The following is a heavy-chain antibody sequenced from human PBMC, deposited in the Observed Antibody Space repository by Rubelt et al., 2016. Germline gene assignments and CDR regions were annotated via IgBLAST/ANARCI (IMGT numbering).Heavy chain of an antibody. D-gene: IGHD3-16*02. V-gene: IGHV3-33*01. Sequence: LVESGGGVVQPGRSLRLSCAASGFSFSRYGMHWVRQAPGKGLEWVAVIWYDGRNKYYADSVKGRFTISRDNAENSLYLQMNSLRAEDTAVYYCAREYYDYVWGSYRTYYGMDVWGQGTTVTVSS. J-gene: IGHJ6*02. CDR3: AREYYDYVWGSYRTYYGMDV. CDR2: IWYDGRNK. CDR1: GFSFSRYG.